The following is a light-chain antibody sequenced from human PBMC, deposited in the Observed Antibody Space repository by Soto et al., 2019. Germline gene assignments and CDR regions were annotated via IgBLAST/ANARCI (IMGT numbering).Light chain of an antibody. Sequence: DIQLTQSPSFLSASVGDRVTITCRASQGISSYLAWYQQKPGKAPKLLIYAASTLQSGVPSRFSGRGSGTEFTLTISSLQPEDFATYYCQQLNSYQWTFGQVTKVEIK. CDR2: AAS. CDR3: QQLNSYQWT. CDR1: QGISSY. J-gene: IGKJ1*01. V-gene: IGKV1-9*01.